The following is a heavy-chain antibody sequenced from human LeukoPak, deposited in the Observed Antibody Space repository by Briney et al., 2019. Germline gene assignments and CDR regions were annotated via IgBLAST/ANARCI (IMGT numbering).Heavy chain of an antibody. D-gene: IGHD1-1*01. CDR2: ISSSGGTI. V-gene: IGHV3-48*04. J-gene: IGHJ5*02. CDR3: ARAVYFGTTTGWFDP. Sequence: GGSLRLSCAASGFTFSSSGVNWVRQAPGKGLEWVSYISSSGGTIYYADSVKGRFTISRDNAKNSLYLQMNSLRAEDTAVYYCARAVYFGTTTGWFDPWGQGTLVTVSS. CDR1: GFTFSSSG.